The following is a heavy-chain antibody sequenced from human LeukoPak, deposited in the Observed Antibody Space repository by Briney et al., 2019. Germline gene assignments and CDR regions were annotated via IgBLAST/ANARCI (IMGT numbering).Heavy chain of an antibody. Sequence: PGGSLRLSCAASGFTFSSYSMNWVRQAPGKGLEWVSYISSSSSTIYYAESVKGRFTISRDNAKNSLYLQMNSLRAEDTAVYYCARNYDSSGYHDAFDIWGQGTMVTVSS. J-gene: IGHJ3*02. CDR3: ARNYDSSGYHDAFDI. V-gene: IGHV3-48*01. CDR1: GFTFSSYS. CDR2: ISSSSSTI. D-gene: IGHD3-22*01.